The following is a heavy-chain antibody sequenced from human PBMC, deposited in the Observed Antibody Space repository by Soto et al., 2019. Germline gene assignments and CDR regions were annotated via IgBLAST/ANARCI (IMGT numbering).Heavy chain of an antibody. D-gene: IGHD6-13*01. J-gene: IGHJ6*02. CDR2: IYYSGNT. V-gene: IGHV4-31*03. CDR3: AREAAAGYYYYYGMDV. CDR1: GGSISSGGYY. Sequence: QVQLQESGPGLVKPSQTLSLTCTVSGGSISSGGYYWSWIRQHPGKGLEWIGYIYYSGNTYYNPSPKSRVTISVDTSKNQFSLKLSSVTAADTAVYYCAREAAAGYYYYYGMDVWGQGTTVTVSS.